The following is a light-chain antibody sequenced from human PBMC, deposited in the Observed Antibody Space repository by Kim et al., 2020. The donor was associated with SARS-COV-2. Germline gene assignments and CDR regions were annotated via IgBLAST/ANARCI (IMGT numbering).Light chain of an antibody. CDR1: QSVSTY. CDR3: QQRSNWPRT. Sequence: WAPGEETTLSCRASQSVSTYLAWYQHKPGQAPRLLIYDASNRATGIPARFSGSGSGTDFTLTISSLEPEDFAVYYCQQRSNWPRTFGQGTKLEI. V-gene: IGKV3-11*01. J-gene: IGKJ2*01. CDR2: DAS.